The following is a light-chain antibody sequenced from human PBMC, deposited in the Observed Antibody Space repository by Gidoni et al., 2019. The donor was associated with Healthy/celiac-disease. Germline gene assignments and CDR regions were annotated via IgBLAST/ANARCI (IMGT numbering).Light chain of an antibody. J-gene: IGKJ2*01. CDR3: QQLNSYPRYT. Sequence: IQLPQSPSSRSASVGDRVTITCRASQGISSYLAWYQQKPGKAPKLLIYAASTLQSGVPSRFSGSGSGTDFTLTISSLQPEDFATYYCQQLNSYPRYTFGQGTKLEIK. CDR2: AAS. V-gene: IGKV1-9*01. CDR1: QGISSY.